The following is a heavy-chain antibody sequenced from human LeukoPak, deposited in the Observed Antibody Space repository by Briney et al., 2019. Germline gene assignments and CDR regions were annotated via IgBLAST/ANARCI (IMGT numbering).Heavy chain of an antibody. D-gene: IGHD1-14*01. V-gene: IGHV3-7*03. CDR2: IKQDGNEK. J-gene: IGHJ4*02. CDR1: GFTFSDYW. Sequence: GGSLRLSCGASGFTFSDYWMMWVRQAPGRGLEGLAHIKQDGNEKYYVDSVRGRFTISRDNAKNSLYLQMNTLRAEDTAVYYCVRDIDHGDYWGQGTRVTVSS. CDR3: VRDIDHGDY.